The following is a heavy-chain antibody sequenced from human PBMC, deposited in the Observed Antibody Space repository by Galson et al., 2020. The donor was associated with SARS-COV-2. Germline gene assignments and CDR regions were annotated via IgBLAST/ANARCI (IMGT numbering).Heavy chain of an antibody. CDR1: GGSISSYY. V-gene: IGHV4-59*01. CDR2: IYYRGSS. D-gene: IGHD3-22*01. J-gene: IGHJ3*02. Sequence: SETLSLTCTVSGGSISSYYWSWIRQPPGKGLEWIGYIYYRGSSNYNPSLKSRVTISLDTAKNRLSLRLSSVTAADTAVYYCAREGYYDSSGYYHHDAFDIWGQGTMVTVSS. CDR3: AREGYYDSSGYYHHDAFDI.